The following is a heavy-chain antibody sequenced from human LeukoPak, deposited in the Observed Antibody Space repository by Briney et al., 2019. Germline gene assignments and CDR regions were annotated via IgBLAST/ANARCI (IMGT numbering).Heavy chain of an antibody. CDR3: ARGGRRNWNYVYDLDF. Sequence: ASVKVSCKASGYTFTSYGISWVRQAPGQGLEWMGWISAYNGNTNYAQKLQGRVTMTTDTSTSTAYMELRSLRSDDTAVYYCARGGRRNWNYVYDLDFWGQGTLVTVSS. J-gene: IGHJ4*02. D-gene: IGHD1-7*01. V-gene: IGHV1-18*01. CDR1: GYTFTSYG. CDR2: ISAYNGNT.